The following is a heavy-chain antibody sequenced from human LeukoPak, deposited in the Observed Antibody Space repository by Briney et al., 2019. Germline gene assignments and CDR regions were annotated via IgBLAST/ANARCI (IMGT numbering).Heavy chain of an antibody. CDR1: GFTFSSYA. CDR2: ISGSGGSR. CDR3: AKAADIVVVPAATFDP. V-gene: IGHV3-23*01. D-gene: IGHD2-2*01. Sequence: GGSLRLSCAASGFTFSSYAMSWVRQAPGKGLDWVSGISGSGGSRYYADSVKGRFTISRDNSKNTLYLQMNSLRAEDTAVYYCAKAADIVVVPAATFDPWGQGTLVTVSS. J-gene: IGHJ5*02.